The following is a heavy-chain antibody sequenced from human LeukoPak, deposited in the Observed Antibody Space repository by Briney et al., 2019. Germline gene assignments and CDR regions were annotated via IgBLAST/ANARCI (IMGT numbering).Heavy chain of an antibody. D-gene: IGHD6-6*01. V-gene: IGHV1-69*04. CDR2: IIPILGIA. Sequence: GASVKVSCKASGGTFSSYAISWVRQAPGQGLEWMGRIIPILGIANYAQKFQGRVTITADKSTSTAYMELSSLRSEDTAVYYCARISLAARPGNFDYWGQGTLVTVPS. CDR3: ARISLAARPGNFDY. CDR1: GGTFSSYA. J-gene: IGHJ4*02.